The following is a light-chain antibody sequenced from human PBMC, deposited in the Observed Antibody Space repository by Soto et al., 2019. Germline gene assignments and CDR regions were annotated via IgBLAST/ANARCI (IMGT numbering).Light chain of an antibody. CDR3: SSHAGINNVV. J-gene: IGLJ3*02. CDR2: EVT. Sequence: QSALTQPPSASGSPGQSVTISCTGTSSDVGGYNYVSWYQQHPGKAPRLMVYEVTKWPSGVPARFSGSKSGNTASLTVSGLQAEDEAHYYCSSHAGINNVVFGGGTTLTVL. CDR1: SSDVGGYNY. V-gene: IGLV2-8*01.